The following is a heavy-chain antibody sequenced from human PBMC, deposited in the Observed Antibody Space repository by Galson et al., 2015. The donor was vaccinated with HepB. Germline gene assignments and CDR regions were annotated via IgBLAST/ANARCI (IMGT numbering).Heavy chain of an antibody. CDR3: AKSSIAAAGNNWFDP. CDR1: GFTFSSYA. V-gene: IGHV3-23*01. J-gene: IGHJ5*02. Sequence: STTLSCAASGFTFSSYAMTWVRQAPGKGLEWVSAISGSGGSIYYADSVKGRFTISRDNSKNTLYLQMNSLRAEDTAVYYCAKSSIAAAGNNWFDPWGQGTLVTVSS. D-gene: IGHD6-13*01. CDR2: ISGSGGSI.